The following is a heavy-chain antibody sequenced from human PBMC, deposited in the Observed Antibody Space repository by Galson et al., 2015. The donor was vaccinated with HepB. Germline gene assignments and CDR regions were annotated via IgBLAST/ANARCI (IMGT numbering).Heavy chain of an antibody. CDR2: FDPDDGER. J-gene: IGHJ6*02. CDR1: GYTLTELS. D-gene: IGHD3-10*01. Sequence: SVKVSCKVSGYTLTELSIHWVRQAPGKGLEWMGGFDPDDGERIYAQNFQGRVTMTEGTSTNTVYVELSSLRSEDTAVYYCATSVPFTVLWGVTVPPYHYYYYGLDVWGQGTTVTVSS. CDR3: ATSVPFTVLWGVTVPPYHYYYYGLDV. V-gene: IGHV1-24*01.